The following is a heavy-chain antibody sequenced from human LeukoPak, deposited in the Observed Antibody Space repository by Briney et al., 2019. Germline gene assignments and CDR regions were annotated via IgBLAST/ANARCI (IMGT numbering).Heavy chain of an antibody. CDR3: ARDLRTMVRGHYYYGMDV. V-gene: IGHV1-69*01. CDR2: IIPIFGTA. CDR1: GGTFSSYA. D-gene: IGHD3-10*01. Sequence: SVKVSCKASGGTFSSYAISWVRQAPGQGLEWIGGIIPIFGTANYAQKFQGRVTITADESTSTAYMELSSLRSEDTAVYYCARDLRTMVRGHYYYGMDVWGQGTTVTVSS. J-gene: IGHJ6*02.